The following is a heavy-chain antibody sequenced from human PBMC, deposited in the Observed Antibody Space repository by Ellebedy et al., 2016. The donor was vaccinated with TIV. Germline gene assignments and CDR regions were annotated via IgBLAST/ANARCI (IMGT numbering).Heavy chain of an antibody. CDR2: MSWNSGHI. V-gene: IGHV3-9*01. CDR1: GFNFDDYA. D-gene: IGHD1-14*01. CDR3: AKDLGTSRGGGYFDD. Sequence: PGGSLRLSCAASGFNFDDYAMHWVRQAPGKGLEWVSGMSWNSGHIGYADSVKGRFTISRDNAKNFLYMQMDSLRPEDTALYYCAKDLGTSRGGGYFDDWGQGTLVTVSS. J-gene: IGHJ4*02.